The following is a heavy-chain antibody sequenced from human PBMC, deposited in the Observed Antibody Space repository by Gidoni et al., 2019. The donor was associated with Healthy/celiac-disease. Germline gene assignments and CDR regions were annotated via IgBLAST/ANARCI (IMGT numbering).Heavy chain of an antibody. D-gene: IGHD2-15*01. CDR3: ARGRTRDPTYFDL. Sequence: QVQLQQWGAGLLTPSATLSLTCAVYGGSFSGYYWSWIRQPPGKGLEWIGEINHSGSTNYNPSLKSRVTISVDTSKNQFSLKLSSVTAADTAVYYCARGRTRDPTYFDLWGRGTLVTVSS. J-gene: IGHJ2*01. CDR2: INHSGST. CDR1: GGSFSGYY. V-gene: IGHV4-34*01.